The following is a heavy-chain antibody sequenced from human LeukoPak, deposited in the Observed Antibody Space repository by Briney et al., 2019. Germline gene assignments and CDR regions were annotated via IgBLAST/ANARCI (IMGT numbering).Heavy chain of an antibody. V-gene: IGHV3-15*01. Sequence: GGSLRLSCAASGLTFSNAWMSWARQAPGKGLEWVGRIKSKTDGGTTDYAAPVKGRFTISRDDSKNTLYLQMNSLKTEDTAVYYCTTGTPYDSGAYYSVYWGQGTLVTVSS. J-gene: IGHJ4*02. CDR3: TTGTPYDSGAYYSVY. D-gene: IGHD3-22*01. CDR2: IKSKTDGGTT. CDR1: GLTFSNAW.